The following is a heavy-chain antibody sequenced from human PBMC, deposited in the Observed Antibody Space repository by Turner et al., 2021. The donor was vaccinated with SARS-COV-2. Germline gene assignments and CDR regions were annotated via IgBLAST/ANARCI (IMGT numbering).Heavy chain of an antibody. V-gene: IGHV4-34*01. J-gene: IGHJ4*02. D-gene: IGHD3-22*01. CDR2: IHHSGST. Sequence: QVQLQQWGAGVVKPSENLFLSCGVVGESLSDYYWTWIRQRPGMGMEWIGEIHHSGSTNYNPSLKSRVTMSVDTSKNQFSLKLTAVTAADTAVYYCARGRGGFYDNSGYYYVYWGQGTLVTVSS. CDR3: ARGRGGFYDNSGYYYVY. CDR1: GESLSDYY.